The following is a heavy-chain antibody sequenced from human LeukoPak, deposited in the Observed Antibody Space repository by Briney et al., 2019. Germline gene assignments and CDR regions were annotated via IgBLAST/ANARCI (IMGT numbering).Heavy chain of an antibody. CDR3: ATRDDCGGIRGNFDY. CDR2: IKQDGSEK. Sequence: GGSLRLSCAASGFTFSSYWMSWVRQAPGKGLEWVANIKQDGSEKYYVDSVKGRFTISRDNAKNSLYLQMNSLRAEDTAVYYCATRDDCGGIRGNFDYWGQGTLVTVSS. D-gene: IGHD2-21*02. CDR1: GFTFSSYW. V-gene: IGHV3-7*01. J-gene: IGHJ4*02.